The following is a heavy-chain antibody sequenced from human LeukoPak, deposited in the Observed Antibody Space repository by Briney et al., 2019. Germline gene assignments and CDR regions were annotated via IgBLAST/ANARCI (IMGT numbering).Heavy chain of an antibody. J-gene: IGHJ4*02. D-gene: IGHD6-13*01. V-gene: IGHV3-30*18. Sequence: GKSLRLSCAASGFTFNNYGMHWVRQAPGKGLEWVAVISYDGSNKYYADSVKGRFTISRDNSKNTLYLQMNSLRAEDTAVYYCAKDQGIAAAGTGVYFDYWGQGTLVTVSS. CDR2: ISYDGSNK. CDR3: AKDQGIAAAGTGVYFDY. CDR1: GFTFNNYG.